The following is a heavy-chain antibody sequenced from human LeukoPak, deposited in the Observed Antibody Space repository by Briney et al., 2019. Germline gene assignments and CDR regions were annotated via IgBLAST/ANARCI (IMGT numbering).Heavy chain of an antibody. CDR1: GGTFSSYA. D-gene: IGHD2-2*01. V-gene: IGHV1-69*13. Sequence: SVKVSCKASGGTFSSYAISWVRQAPGQGLEWMGGIIPIFGRGNYAQKFQGRVTITADESTSTAYMELSSLRSEDTAVYYCARGGNGVVPAAAVYYYYYYMDVWGKGTTVTVSS. CDR2: IIPIFGRG. CDR3: ARGGNGVVPAAAVYYYYYYMDV. J-gene: IGHJ6*03.